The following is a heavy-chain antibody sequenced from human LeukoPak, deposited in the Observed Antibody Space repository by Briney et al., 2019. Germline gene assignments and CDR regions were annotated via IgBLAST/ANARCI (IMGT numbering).Heavy chain of an antibody. J-gene: IGHJ4*02. CDR1: GGTFSSYA. Sequence: GASVKVSCKASGGTFSSYAISWVRQAPGQGLEWMGGIIPIFGTANYAQKFQGRVTITADESTSTAYMELSSLRSEDTAVYYCASGRSARPHGGSGSLFDYWGQGTLVTVSS. CDR2: IIPIFGTA. D-gene: IGHD3-10*01. V-gene: IGHV1-69*13. CDR3: ASGRSARPHGGSGSLFDY.